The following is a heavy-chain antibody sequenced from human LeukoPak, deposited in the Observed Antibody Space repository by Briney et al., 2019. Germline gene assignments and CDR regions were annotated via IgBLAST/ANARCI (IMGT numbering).Heavy chain of an antibody. V-gene: IGHV3-33*01. CDR1: GFIFSSYG. Sequence: GGSLRLSCAASGFIFSSYGMHWVRQAPGKGLEWVAVIWYDGSNKYYADSVKGRFTISRDNSKNTLYLQMNSLRAEDTAVYYCARVGSGWHGGYFDYWGQGTLVTVSS. J-gene: IGHJ4*02. CDR3: ARVGSGWHGGYFDY. D-gene: IGHD6-19*01. CDR2: IWYDGSNK.